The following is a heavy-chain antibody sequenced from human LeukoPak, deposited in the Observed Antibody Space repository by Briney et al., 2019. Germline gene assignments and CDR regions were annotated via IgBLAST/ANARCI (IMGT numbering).Heavy chain of an antibody. J-gene: IGHJ4*02. D-gene: IGHD3-10*01. Sequence: GGSLRLSCAVSGFTFSTFWMSWVRQAPGKGLEWVANIRQDGSEKYYVDSVKGRFTISRDNAKNSLYLQMNSLRAEDTAVYYCARDYGSGSYWVGNDYWGQGTLVTVSS. CDR3: ARDYGSGSYWVGNDY. CDR1: GFTFSTFW. CDR2: IRQDGSEK. V-gene: IGHV3-7*03.